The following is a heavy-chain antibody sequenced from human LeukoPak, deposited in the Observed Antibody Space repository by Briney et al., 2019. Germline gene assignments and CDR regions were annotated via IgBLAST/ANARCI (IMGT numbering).Heavy chain of an antibody. J-gene: IGHJ4*02. CDR3: ARWGVDMTFDL. V-gene: IGHV3-48*01. Sequence: GGSLRLSCAASGFTISRDSMNWVRQAPGKGLEWISYISYDSAIKYYADSVKGRFTISRDNSKNTLYLQMNSLRAEDTAVYYCARWGVDMTFDLWGQGTLVTVSS. CDR2: ISYDSAIK. D-gene: IGHD3-16*01. CDR1: GFTISRDS.